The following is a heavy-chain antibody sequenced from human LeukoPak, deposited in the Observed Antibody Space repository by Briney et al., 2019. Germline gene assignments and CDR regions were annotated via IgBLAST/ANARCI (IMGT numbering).Heavy chain of an antibody. J-gene: IGHJ6*03. D-gene: IGHD3-3*01. CDR2: ISSSSSYI. V-gene: IGHV3-21*04. CDR1: GFTFSSYS. Sequence: GGSLRLSCAASGFTFSSYSMNWVRQAPGKGLEWVSSISSSSSYIYYADSVKGRFTISRDNTKNSLYLQMNSLRSDDTAVYYCARDLWAARFLEWLQPPTGYMDVWGKGTTVTVSS. CDR3: ARDLWAARFLEWLQPPTGYMDV.